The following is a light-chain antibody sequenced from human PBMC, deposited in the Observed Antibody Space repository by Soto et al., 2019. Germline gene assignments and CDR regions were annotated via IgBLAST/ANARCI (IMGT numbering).Light chain of an antibody. Sequence: QSALTQPASVSGSPGQSIAISCTGTSSDVGGYDYVSWYQQHPGKAPKLMIYDDSNRPSGVSNRFSGSKSDNTASLTISGLQAEDEADYYCSSYTGSSTYVFGTGTKLT. CDR3: SSYTGSSTYV. J-gene: IGLJ1*01. V-gene: IGLV2-14*01. CDR2: DDS. CDR1: SSDVGGYDY.